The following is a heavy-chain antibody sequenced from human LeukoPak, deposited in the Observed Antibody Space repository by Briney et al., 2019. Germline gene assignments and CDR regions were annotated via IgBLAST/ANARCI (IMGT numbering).Heavy chain of an antibody. V-gene: IGHV3-48*03. Sequence: PGGSLRLSCAASGFTFSSYEMNWVRQAPGKGLEWVSYISDSGTTIYYADSVKGRFTISRDNAKNSLYLQMNSLRAEDTAVYYCARRGTDYGDYGSSLAWGQGTLVTVSS. CDR3: ARRGTDYGDYGSSLA. D-gene: IGHD4-17*01. CDR2: ISDSGTTI. CDR1: GFTFSSYE. J-gene: IGHJ4*02.